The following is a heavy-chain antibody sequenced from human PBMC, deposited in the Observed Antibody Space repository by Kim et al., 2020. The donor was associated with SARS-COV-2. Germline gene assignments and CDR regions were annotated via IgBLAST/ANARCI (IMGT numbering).Heavy chain of an antibody. D-gene: IGHD3-10*01. Sequence: SVKGRFPISRDHAKNSLYLQMNSLRAEDTAVYYCARDLGLGYYYYYGMDVWGQGTTVTVSS. J-gene: IGHJ6*02. V-gene: IGHV3-11*05. CDR3: ARDLGLGYYYYYGMDV.